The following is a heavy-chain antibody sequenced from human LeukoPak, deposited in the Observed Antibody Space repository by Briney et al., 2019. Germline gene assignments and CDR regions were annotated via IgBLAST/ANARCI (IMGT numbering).Heavy chain of an antibody. J-gene: IGHJ4*02. V-gene: IGHV4-34*01. Sequence: SETLSLTCTVSGGSISSYYWSWIRQPLGKGLEWIGEINHSGSTNYNPSLKSRVTISVDTSKNQFSLKLSSVTAADTAVYYCARGWKATIPYWGQGTLVTVSS. CDR1: GGSISSYY. CDR3: ARGWKATIPY. CDR2: INHSGST. D-gene: IGHD5-24*01.